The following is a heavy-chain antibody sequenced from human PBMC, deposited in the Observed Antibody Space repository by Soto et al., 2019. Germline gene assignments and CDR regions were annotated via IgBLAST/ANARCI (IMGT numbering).Heavy chain of an antibody. V-gene: IGHV3-9*01. CDR3: AKGRSVAGNFDY. CDR2: ISWNSGSI. J-gene: IGHJ4*02. Sequence: DVQLVESGGGLVQPGRSLRLSCAASGFTFDDYAMHWVRQAPGKGLEWVSGISWNSGSIGYADSVKGRFTISRDNAKNSLYLQMNSLRAEDTALYYCAKGRSVAGNFDYWGQGTLVTVSS. D-gene: IGHD6-19*01. CDR1: GFTFDDYA.